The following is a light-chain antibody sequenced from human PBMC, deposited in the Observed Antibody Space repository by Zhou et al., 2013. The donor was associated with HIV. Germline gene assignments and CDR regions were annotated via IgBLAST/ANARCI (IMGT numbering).Light chain of an antibody. CDR3: QQFSTTPLT. Sequence: DIQMTQSPSTLSASVGARVTITCRASQSINNWLAWYQQKPGQAPKLLIYKASYLESGVPSRFSASGSATEFTLTISSLQPDDFATYYCQQFSTTPLTFGGGPRWRSN. J-gene: IGKJ4*01. CDR1: QSINNW. V-gene: IGKV1-5*03. CDR2: KAS.